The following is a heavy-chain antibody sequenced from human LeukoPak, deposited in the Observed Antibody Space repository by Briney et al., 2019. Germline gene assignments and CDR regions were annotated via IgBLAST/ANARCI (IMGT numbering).Heavy chain of an antibody. D-gene: IGHD3-10*01. V-gene: IGHV4-34*01. CDR3: ARGGSYYGSGSYYNPGFDY. CDR1: GGSFSGYY. CDR2: INHSGST. Sequence: PSETLSLTCAVYGGSFSGYYWSWIRQPPGKGLEWIGEINHSGSTNYNPSLKSRVTISVDTSKNQFSLKLSSVTAADTAVYYCARGGSYYGSGSYYNPGFDYWGQGTLVTVSS. J-gene: IGHJ4*02.